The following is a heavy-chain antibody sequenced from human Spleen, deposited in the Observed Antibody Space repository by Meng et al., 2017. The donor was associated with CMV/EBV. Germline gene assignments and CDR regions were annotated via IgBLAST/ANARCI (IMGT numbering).Heavy chain of an antibody. CDR1: GFTFSKYS. CDR3: ARDVSVSGMDV. CDR2: ISGRSEHI. V-gene: IGHV3-21*04. Sequence: GESLKISCAASGFTFSKYSMTWVRQTPGKGLEWVSSISGRSEHIYYSDSVKGRFTISRDNSKNTLYLQMNSLRAEDTAVYYCARDVSVSGMDVWGQGTTVTVSS. D-gene: IGHD5/OR15-5a*01. J-gene: IGHJ6*02.